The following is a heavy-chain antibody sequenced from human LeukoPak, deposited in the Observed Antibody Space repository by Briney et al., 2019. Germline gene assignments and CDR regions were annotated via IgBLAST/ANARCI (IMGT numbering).Heavy chain of an antibody. J-gene: IGHJ4*02. CDR3: ARHHSGWHFDS. D-gene: IGHD6-19*01. V-gene: IGHV4-59*02. Sequence: SETLSLTCSVSGDFVGSYYWSWVRQPPGKGLEWIGCMYYTGETHYNPSPQSRVSMSIDTSKNQFSLKVYSLTAADTAVYYCARHHSGWHFDSWGQGIPVTVSS. CDR1: GDFVGSYY. CDR2: MYYTGET.